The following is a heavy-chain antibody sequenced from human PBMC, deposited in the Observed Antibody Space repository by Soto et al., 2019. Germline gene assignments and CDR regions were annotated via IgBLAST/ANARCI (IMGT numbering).Heavy chain of an antibody. CDR3: ARLHCNSPNCVPLDP. CDR2: IYYSGSA. Sequence: PSETLSLTCSVSGGSISSVSYYWGWIRQPPGKGLEWIGSIYYSGSAYYSPSLKSRVTMSVDTSKNQLSLELRSVTAADTAVYYCARLHCNSPNCVPLDPWGQGTLVTSPQ. D-gene: IGHD2-2*01. V-gene: IGHV4-39*01. CDR1: GGSISSVSYY. J-gene: IGHJ5*02.